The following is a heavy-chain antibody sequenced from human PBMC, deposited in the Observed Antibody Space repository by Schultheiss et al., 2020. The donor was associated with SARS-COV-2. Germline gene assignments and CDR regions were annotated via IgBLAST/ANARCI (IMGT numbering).Heavy chain of an antibody. CDR1: GGSVSSGSYY. CDR3: AREGSGIAAAGTFDY. Sequence: SETLSLTCTVSGGSVSSGSYYWSWIRQPPGKGLEWIGYIYHSGSTYYNPSLKSRVTISVDTSKNQFSLKLSSVTAADTAVYYCAREGSGIAAAGTFDYWGQGTLVTVSS. D-gene: IGHD6-13*01. CDR2: IYHSGST. V-gene: IGHV4-61*01. J-gene: IGHJ4*02.